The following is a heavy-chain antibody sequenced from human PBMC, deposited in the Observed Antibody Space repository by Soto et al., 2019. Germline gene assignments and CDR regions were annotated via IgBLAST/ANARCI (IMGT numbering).Heavy chain of an antibody. V-gene: IGHV3-9*01. CDR3: AKGSSAVLLWFGELLGTGNDY. CDR2: ISWNSGSI. J-gene: IGHJ4*02. CDR1: GFTFDDYA. D-gene: IGHD3-10*01. Sequence: EVQLVESGGGLVQPGRSLRLSCAASGFTFDDYAMHWVRQAPGKGLEWVSGISWNSGSIGYADSVKGRFTISRDNAKNSLYLQMNSLRAEDTALYYCAKGSSAVLLWFGELLGTGNDYWGQGTLVTVSS.